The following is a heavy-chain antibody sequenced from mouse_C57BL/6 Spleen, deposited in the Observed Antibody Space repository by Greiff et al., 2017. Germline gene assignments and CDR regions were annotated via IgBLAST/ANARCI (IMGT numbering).Heavy chain of an antibody. V-gene: IGHV1-82*01. J-gene: IGHJ3*01. Sequence: QVQLQQSGPELVKPGASVKISCKASGYAFSSSWMNWVKQRPGKGLEWIGRIYPGDGDTNYNGKFKGKATLTADKSSSTAYMQLSSLTSEDSAVYFCAVSGGSSYYYRSPAWFAYWGQGTLVTVSA. CDR1: GYAFSSSW. D-gene: IGHD1-1*01. CDR2: IYPGDGDT. CDR3: AVSGGSSYYYRSPAWFAY.